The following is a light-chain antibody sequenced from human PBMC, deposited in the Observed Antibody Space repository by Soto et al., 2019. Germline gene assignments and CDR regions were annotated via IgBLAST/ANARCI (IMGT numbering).Light chain of an antibody. Sequence: DVVMTQAPLSLPVTLGQPASISCKSSQSLVYIDGNTYLNWFHQRPGQSPRRLIYKVSKWDSGVPDRFSVSELGSDFTLKISRVEAEDVGVYYCMQGTQWPFTVGQGPKREIK. CDR2: KVS. V-gene: IGKV2D-30*01. J-gene: IGKJ2*01. CDR3: MQGTQWPFT. CDR1: QSLVYIDGNTY.